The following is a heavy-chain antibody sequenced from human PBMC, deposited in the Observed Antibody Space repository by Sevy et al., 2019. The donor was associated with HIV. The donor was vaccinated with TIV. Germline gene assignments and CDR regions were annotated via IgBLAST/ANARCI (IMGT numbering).Heavy chain of an antibody. Sequence: GGCLRLSCAASGFTFSSYSMNWVRQAPGKGLEWVSSISSSSSYIYYADSVKGRFTISRDSAKNSLYLQMSSLRAEDTAVYYCATDKCSYDPFDYWGQGTLVTVSS. D-gene: IGHD5-12*01. CDR2: ISSSSSYI. V-gene: IGHV3-21*01. CDR1: GFTFSSYS. CDR3: ATDKCSYDPFDY. J-gene: IGHJ4*02.